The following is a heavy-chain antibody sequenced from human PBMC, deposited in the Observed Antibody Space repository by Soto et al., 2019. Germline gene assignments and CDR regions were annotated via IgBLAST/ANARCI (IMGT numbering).Heavy chain of an antibody. CDR1: GITFSSYD. CDR2: IATAGDT. D-gene: IGHD3-22*01. V-gene: IGHV3-13*04. CDR3: ARGMHYDSSLNWCGP. Sequence: EVQLVESGGGLVQPGGSLRLSCAASGITFSSYDMHWVRQATGKGLEWVSTIATAGDTYYPDSVKGRFTISRETAKNSLYLQMNSLRAWDPAVYYWARGMHYDSSLNWCGPWCQGTLVTVSS. J-gene: IGHJ5*02.